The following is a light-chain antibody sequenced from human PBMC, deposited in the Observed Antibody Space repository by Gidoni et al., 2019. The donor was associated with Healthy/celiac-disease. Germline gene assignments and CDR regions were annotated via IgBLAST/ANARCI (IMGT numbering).Light chain of an antibody. J-gene: IGKJ2*01. CDR1: QDSSNY. CDR2: DAS. Sequence: DIQMTQSPSSLSASVRDRVTITCQASQDSSNYLNWYQQKPGKAPKLLIYDASNLETGVPSRFSGSGSGTAFTFTISSLQPEDIATYYCQQYDNLPLTFGQGTKLEIK. CDR3: QQYDNLPLT. V-gene: IGKV1-33*01.